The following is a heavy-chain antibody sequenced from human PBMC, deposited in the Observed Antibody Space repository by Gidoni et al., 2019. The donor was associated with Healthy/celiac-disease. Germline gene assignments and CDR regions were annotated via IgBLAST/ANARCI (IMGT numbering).Heavy chain of an antibody. D-gene: IGHD4-4*01. V-gene: IGHV4-34*01. CDR3: ARIYSNYPQGMDV. J-gene: IGHJ6*02. CDR1: GGSLSGYY. Sequence: QVQLQQWGAGLLKPSETLSLTCAVYGGSLSGYYWSWIRQPPGKGLEWIGEINHSGSTNYNPSLKSRVTISVDTSKNQFSLKLSSVTAADTAVYYCARIYSNYPQGMDVWGQGTTVTVSS. CDR2: INHSGST.